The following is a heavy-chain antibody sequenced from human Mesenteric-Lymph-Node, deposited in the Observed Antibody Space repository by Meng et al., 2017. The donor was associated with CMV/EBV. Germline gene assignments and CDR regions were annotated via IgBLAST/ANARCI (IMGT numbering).Heavy chain of an antibody. Sequence: GESLKISCAASGFTFSTYGMHWVRQAPGKGLEWVSAISGSGGSTYYADSVKGRFTISRDNSKNTLYLQMNSLRAEDTAVYYCARDDYCTSTSCPLYYFDYWGQGTLVTVSS. CDR3: ARDDYCTSTSCPLYYFDY. D-gene: IGHD2-2*01. V-gene: IGHV3-23*01. CDR2: ISGSGGST. CDR1: GFTFSTYG. J-gene: IGHJ4*02.